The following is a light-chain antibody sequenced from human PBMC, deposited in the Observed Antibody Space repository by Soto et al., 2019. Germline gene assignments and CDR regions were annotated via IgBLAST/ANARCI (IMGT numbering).Light chain of an antibody. J-gene: IGKJ1*01. CDR3: QQYGSSPWT. CDR1: QRVGSRY. CDR2: GAV. V-gene: IGKV3-20*01. Sequence: EIVLTQSPGTLSLSPGEKATLSCRASQRVGSRYLAWYQQKPGQAPRLLIYGAVSRATRIPDRFSGSGSETDFTLTIGRLEPEDFAVYYCQQYGSSPWTFGQGTKVEVK.